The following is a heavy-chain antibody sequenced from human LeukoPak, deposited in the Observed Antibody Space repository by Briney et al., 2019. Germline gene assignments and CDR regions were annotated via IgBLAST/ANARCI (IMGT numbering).Heavy chain of an antibody. Sequence: SETLSLTCTVSGGSISSYYWSWTRQPPGKGLEWIGYIYYSGSTNYNPSLKSRVTISVDTSKNQFSLKLSSVTAADTAVYYCARGSHGGNSDWFDYWGQGTLVTVSS. J-gene: IGHJ4*02. V-gene: IGHV4-59*08. CDR3: ARGSHGGNSDWFDY. CDR1: GGSISSYY. D-gene: IGHD4-23*01. CDR2: IYYSGST.